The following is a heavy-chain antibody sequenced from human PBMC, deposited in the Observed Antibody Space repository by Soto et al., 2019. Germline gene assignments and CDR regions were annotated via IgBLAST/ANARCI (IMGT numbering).Heavy chain of an antibody. Sequence: ASVKVSCKASGYTFTSYGISWVRQAPGQGLEWMGWISAYNGNTNYAQKLQGRVTMTTDTSTSTAYMELRSLRSDDTAVYYCAILGYCSSTSCPTYYYGSGSSDYWGQGTLVTVSS. CDR3: AILGYCSSTSCPTYYYGSGSSDY. J-gene: IGHJ4*02. CDR2: ISAYNGNT. V-gene: IGHV1-18*01. CDR1: GYTFTSYG. D-gene: IGHD2-2*01.